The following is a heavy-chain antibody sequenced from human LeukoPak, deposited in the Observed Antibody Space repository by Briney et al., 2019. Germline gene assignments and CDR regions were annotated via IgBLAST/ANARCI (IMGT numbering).Heavy chain of an antibody. Sequence: ASVKVSCKASGYTFTAYYMHWVRQAPGQRLEWMVWIYPNSGGTKYAQRFQGRVTMTRDTSISTAYMELSSLRSDDTAVYYCTRSPSSGWKDYWGQGTLVTVSS. D-gene: IGHD6-19*01. CDR3: TRSPSSGWKDY. CDR1: GYTFTAYY. CDR2: IYPNSGGT. J-gene: IGHJ4*02. V-gene: IGHV1-2*02.